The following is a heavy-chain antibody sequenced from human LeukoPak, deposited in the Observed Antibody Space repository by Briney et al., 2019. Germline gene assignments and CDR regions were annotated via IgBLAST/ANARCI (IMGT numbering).Heavy chain of an antibody. CDR1: GYTFTSYG. Sequence: ASVKVSCKASGYTFTSYGISWVRQAPGQGLEWMGWINPNSGDTNYVQKFQGRVTMTRDTSINTAYMDLSRLRSDDTAVYYCARDWLLRYSEGGFDYWGQGTLVTVSS. J-gene: IGHJ4*02. CDR3: ARDWLLRYSEGGFDY. CDR2: INPNSGDT. D-gene: IGHD3-9*01. V-gene: IGHV1-2*02.